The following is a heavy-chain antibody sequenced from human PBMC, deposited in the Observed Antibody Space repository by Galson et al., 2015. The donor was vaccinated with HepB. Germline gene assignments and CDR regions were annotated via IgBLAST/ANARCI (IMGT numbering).Heavy chain of an antibody. Sequence: SLRLSCAASGFTFSSYSMNWVRQAPGKGLEWVSYISSSSSTIYYADSVKGRFTISRDNAKNSLYLQMNSLRAEDTAVYYCARAEGSGFDYWGQGTLVTVSS. CDR3: ARAEGSGFDY. J-gene: IGHJ4*02. CDR2: ISSSSSTI. V-gene: IGHV3-48*04. CDR1: GFTFSSYS. D-gene: IGHD3-10*01.